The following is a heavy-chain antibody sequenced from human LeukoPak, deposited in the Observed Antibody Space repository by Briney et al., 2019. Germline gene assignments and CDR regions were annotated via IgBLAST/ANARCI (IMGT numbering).Heavy chain of an antibody. J-gene: IGHJ5*02. CDR3: ARGGYSNYPVPPRFAP. CDR1: GGWFSGYY. V-gene: IGHV4-34*01. D-gene: IGHD4-11*01. Sequence: SETLSLTCAVYGGWFSGYYGSWIRQPPGKGLEGIGGINHSGSTNYNPSLKSRVTISVDTSQNQFSLKLSSVTAPDTAVYYSARGGYSNYPVPPRFAPWGQGTLVTVYS. CDR2: INHSGST.